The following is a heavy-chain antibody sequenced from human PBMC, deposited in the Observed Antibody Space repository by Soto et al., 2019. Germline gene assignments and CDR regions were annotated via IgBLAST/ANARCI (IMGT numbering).Heavy chain of an antibody. Sequence: QVQLVQSGAEVKKPGSSVKISCKASGGTFRTAAFSWVRQAPGQGLEWMGGMSPIFPTPDYAQKFQGRVTITADEATTTTYMVMTSLRSEDTAIYYYARDKDRLQLGGNYYYIMDVWGQGTTVTVSS. CDR2: MSPIFPTP. CDR1: GGTFRTAA. V-gene: IGHV1-69*12. J-gene: IGHJ6*02. CDR3: ARDKDRLQLGGNYYYIMDV. D-gene: IGHD1-1*01.